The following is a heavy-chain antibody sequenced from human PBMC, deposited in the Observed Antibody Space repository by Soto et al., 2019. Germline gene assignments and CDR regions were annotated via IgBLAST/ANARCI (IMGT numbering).Heavy chain of an antibody. D-gene: IGHD2-21*01. CDR2: IYYSGST. J-gene: IGHJ5*02. Sequence: PSETLSLTCTVSGGSISSYYWSWIRQPPGKGLEWIGYIYYSGSTNYNPSLKSRVTISVDTSKNQFSLKLSSVTAADTAVYYCARVGDVADCFFDPWGQGTLVTVSS. CDR3: ARVGDVADCFFDP. CDR1: GGSISSYY. V-gene: IGHV4-59*01.